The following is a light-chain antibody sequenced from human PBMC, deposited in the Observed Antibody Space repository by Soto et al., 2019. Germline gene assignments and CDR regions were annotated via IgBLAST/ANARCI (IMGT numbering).Light chain of an antibody. CDR2: GAS. J-gene: IGKJ1*01. Sequence: EIVMTQSPATLSVSPGERATLSCRASQSVSSNLAWYQQKPGQAPRLLIYGASTRATGIPARFSGSGSGTEFTLTFSSLQSEDCAVYYCQQYNNWPRTFGQGTKVEIK. CDR1: QSVSSN. V-gene: IGKV3-15*01. CDR3: QQYNNWPRT.